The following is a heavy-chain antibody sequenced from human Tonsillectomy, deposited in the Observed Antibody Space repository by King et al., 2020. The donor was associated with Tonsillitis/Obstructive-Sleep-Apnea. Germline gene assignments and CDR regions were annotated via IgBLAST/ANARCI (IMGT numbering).Heavy chain of an antibody. V-gene: IGHV4-59*01. J-gene: IGHJ4*02. CDR2: IYYSGST. D-gene: IGHD3-9*01. CDR3: AAILTGYYNVIRF. Sequence: QLQESGPGLVKPSETLSLTCTVSGGSISSYYWSWIRQPPGKGLEWIGYIYYSGSTNYNPSLKSRVTISVDTSKNQFSLKLSSVTAADTAVYYCAAILTGYYNVIRFWVQGTLVTVSS. CDR1: GGSISSYY.